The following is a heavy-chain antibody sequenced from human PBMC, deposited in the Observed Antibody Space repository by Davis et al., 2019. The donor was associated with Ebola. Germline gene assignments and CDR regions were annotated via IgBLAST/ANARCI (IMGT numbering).Heavy chain of an antibody. J-gene: IGHJ5*02. V-gene: IGHV3-11*01. CDR2: ISNSISTV. D-gene: IGHD2-8*02. CDR1: GFTFSDYY. CDR3: AKDWGYCTGDACYLDP. Sequence: GESLKISCVGPGFTFSDYYMSWIRQAPGKGLEWISYISNSISTVYYADSVKGRFTISRDNAKNSLFLQMNSLRVEDTAVYYCAKDWGYCTGDACYLDPWGQGTLVTVSS.